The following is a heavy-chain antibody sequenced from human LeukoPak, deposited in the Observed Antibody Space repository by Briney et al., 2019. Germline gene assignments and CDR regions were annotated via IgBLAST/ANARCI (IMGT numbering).Heavy chain of an antibody. Sequence: GGFLRLSCAASGFTVSSNYMSWVRQAPGKGLEWVSVIYSGGSTYYADSVKGRFTISRDNSKNTLYLQMGGLKPEDMAVYYCARFVSSGPLWGQGTMVTVSS. CDR3: ARFVSSGPL. CDR1: GFTVSSNY. D-gene: IGHD3-22*01. J-gene: IGHJ3*01. V-gene: IGHV3-66*01. CDR2: IYSGGST.